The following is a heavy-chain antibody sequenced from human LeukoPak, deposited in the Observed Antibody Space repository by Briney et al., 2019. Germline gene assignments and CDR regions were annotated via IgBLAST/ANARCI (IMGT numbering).Heavy chain of an antibody. D-gene: IGHD4/OR15-4a*01. CDR3: AGANDGFDP. V-gene: IGHV1-8*01. Sequence: ASVTVSFKASGYAFTSYDINWVRHGPGPGLEWMGWMNPNSGKTRYAQKLHDRPTITRTTSISTAYKELRSLRSEGPDVDCCAGANDGFDPWGEGALVTVSS. CDR2: MNPNSGKT. CDR1: GYAFTSYD. J-gene: IGHJ5*02.